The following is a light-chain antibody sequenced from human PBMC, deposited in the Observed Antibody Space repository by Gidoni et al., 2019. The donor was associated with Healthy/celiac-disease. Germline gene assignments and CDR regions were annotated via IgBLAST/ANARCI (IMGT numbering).Light chain of an antibody. CDR1: QSISSY. CDR2: AAS. J-gene: IGKJ1*01. V-gene: IGKV1-39*01. Sequence: DMQIPQSPSSLSASVGDRVTITCRASQSISSYLNWYQQKPGKAPKLLIYAASSLQSGVPSRFSGSGSGTDFTLTISSLQPEDFATYYCQQCDSTPLTFGQGTKVEIK. CDR3: QQCDSTPLT.